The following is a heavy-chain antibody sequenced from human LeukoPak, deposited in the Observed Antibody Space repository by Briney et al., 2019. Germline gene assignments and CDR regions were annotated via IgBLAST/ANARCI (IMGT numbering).Heavy chain of an antibody. D-gene: IGHD1-26*01. CDR2: ITSSSSTI. CDR1: GFTFSSYA. CDR3: ARVAIVGATRGPRWFDP. Sequence: WGSLRLSCAASGFTFSSYAMSWVRQAPGKWLEWISYITSSSSTIYYTDSVKGRFTISRDNAKNSLYLQMNSLRAEDTAVYYCARVAIVGATRGPRWFDPWGQGTLVTVSS. V-gene: IGHV3-48*04. J-gene: IGHJ5*02.